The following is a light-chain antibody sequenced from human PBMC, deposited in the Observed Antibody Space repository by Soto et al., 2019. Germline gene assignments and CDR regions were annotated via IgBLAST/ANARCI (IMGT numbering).Light chain of an antibody. Sequence: QSALTQPPSASGSPGQSVTMSCTGTSSDVGGYNHVSWYQQLPDKAPKLMIYEVSKRPSGVPDRFSGSKSGNTASLTVSGLQAEDEADYYCSSYAGSNNLVFGGGTKVTVL. J-gene: IGLJ2*01. CDR3: SSYAGSNNLV. CDR2: EVS. V-gene: IGLV2-8*01. CDR1: SSDVGGYNH.